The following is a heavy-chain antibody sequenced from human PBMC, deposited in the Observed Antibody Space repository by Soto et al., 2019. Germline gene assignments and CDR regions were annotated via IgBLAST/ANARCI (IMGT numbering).Heavy chain of an antibody. J-gene: IGHJ4*02. CDR2: IVVGSGNT. CDR3: AADTPGTNEFLAH. D-gene: IGHD1-1*01. CDR1: RFTFTSSA. V-gene: IGHV1-58*01. Sequence: SVKVSCKASRFTFTSSAVQWVRQARGQRLEWIGWIVVGSGNTNYAQKFRERVTITRDMSTSTAYMELSSLRSEDTAVYYCAADTPGTNEFLAHWGQGTLATASA.